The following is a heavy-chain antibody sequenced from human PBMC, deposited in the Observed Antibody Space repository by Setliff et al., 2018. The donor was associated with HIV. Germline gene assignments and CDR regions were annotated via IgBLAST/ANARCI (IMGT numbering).Heavy chain of an antibody. D-gene: IGHD5-18*01. CDR3: ARGSRGYSYAYYYYYMDV. Sequence: NPSETLSLTCTVSGGSISSYYWSWIRQPPGKGLEWIGYIYYSGSTNYNPSLKSRVTISVDTFKNQFSLKLSSVTAADTAVYYCARGSRGYSYAYYYYYMDVWGKGTTVTVSS. CDR1: GGSISSYY. CDR2: IYYSGST. V-gene: IGHV4-59*01. J-gene: IGHJ6*03.